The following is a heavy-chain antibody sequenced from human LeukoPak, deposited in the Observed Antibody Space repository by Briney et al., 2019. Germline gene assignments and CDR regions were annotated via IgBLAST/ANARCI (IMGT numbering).Heavy chain of an antibody. Sequence: PGGSPRLSCAASGLTLSCYWMHWVRQAPGKGLVWVSRINGDASSTSYADSVKGRFTISRDNAKSTLYLQMNSLRVEDTAVYYCARARGNTYGYFEYWGQGTLVTVSS. CDR2: INGDASST. CDR3: ARARGNTYGYFEY. CDR1: GLTLSCYW. V-gene: IGHV3-74*01. D-gene: IGHD5-18*01. J-gene: IGHJ4*02.